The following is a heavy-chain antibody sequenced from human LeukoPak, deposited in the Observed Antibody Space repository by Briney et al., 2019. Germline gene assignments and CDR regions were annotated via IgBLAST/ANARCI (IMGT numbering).Heavy chain of an antibody. V-gene: IGHV3-30-3*01. CDR2: ISYDGSNK. J-gene: IGHJ4*02. CDR3: ARDPLIYGDYALPPLGLGTFDY. Sequence: PGRSLRLSCAASGFTFSSYAMHWVRQAPGKGLEWVAVISYDGSNKYYADSVKGRFTISRDNSKNTLYLQMNSLRAEDTAVYYCARDPLIYGDYALPPLGLGTFDYWGQGTLVTVSS. CDR1: GFTFSSYA. D-gene: IGHD4-17*01.